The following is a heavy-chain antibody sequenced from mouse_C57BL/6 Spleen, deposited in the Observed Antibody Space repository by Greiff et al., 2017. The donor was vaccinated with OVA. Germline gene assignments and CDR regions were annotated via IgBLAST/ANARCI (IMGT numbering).Heavy chain of an antibody. CDR2: ISYDGSN. CDR3: ARGAHYGSSPFDY. J-gene: IGHJ2*01. CDR1: GYSITSGYY. D-gene: IGHD1-1*01. V-gene: IGHV3-6*01. Sequence: EVQLQQSGPGLVKPSQSLSLTCSVTGYSITSGYYWNWIRQFPGNKLEWMGYISYDGSNNYNPSLKNRISITRDTSKNQFFLKLNSVTTEDTATYYCARGAHYGSSPFDYWGQGTTLTVSS.